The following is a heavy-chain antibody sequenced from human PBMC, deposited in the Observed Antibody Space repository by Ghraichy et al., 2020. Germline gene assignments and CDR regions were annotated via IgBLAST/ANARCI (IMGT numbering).Heavy chain of an antibody. CDR3: ARDLDGMDV. Sequence: GESLNISCAASGFTFSDYYMSWVRQAPGKGLEWISYITSSGGYTDYADSVKGRFTISRDNAKNSLYLQINSPRAEDTAVYYCARDLDGMDVWGQGTTVTVSS. J-gene: IGHJ6*02. CDR1: GFTFSDYY. V-gene: IGHV3-11*05. CDR2: ITSSGGYT.